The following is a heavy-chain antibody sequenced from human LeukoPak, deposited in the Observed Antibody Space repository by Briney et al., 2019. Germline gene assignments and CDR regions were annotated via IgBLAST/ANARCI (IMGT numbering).Heavy chain of an antibody. V-gene: IGHV3-49*04. J-gene: IGHJ4*02. CDR2: IRSKAYGGTT. CDR1: RFTFSSYT. D-gene: IGHD2-2*01. Sequence: GGSLRLSCAASRFTFSSYTMSWVRQAPGKGLEWVGFIRSKAYGGTTEYAASVKGRFTISRDDPKSTAHLQMDGLKTDDTAVYYCTRRITRSSLDYWGQGTLVTVSS. CDR3: TRRITRSSLDY.